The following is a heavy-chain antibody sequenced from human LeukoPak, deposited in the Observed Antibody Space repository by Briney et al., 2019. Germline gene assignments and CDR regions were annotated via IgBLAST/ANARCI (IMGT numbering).Heavy chain of an antibody. CDR1: GFSLSTSGVS. Sequence: ESGPTLVKPTQTLTLTCTFSGFSLSTSGVSVGWIRQPPGKALEWLALIYWDDDKRYSPSLESKLTITKDTSKNQVVLTMTNMDPVDTATYYCAHSNSARYPLYFQNWGQGTLVTVSS. CDR3: AHSNSARYPLYFQN. CDR2: IYWDDDK. J-gene: IGHJ1*01. D-gene: IGHD1-26*01. V-gene: IGHV2-5*02.